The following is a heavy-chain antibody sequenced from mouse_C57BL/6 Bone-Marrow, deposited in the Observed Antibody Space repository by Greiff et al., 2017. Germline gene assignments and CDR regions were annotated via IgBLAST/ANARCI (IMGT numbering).Heavy chain of an antibody. Sequence: ESGPGLVKPSQSLSLTCSVTGYSITSGYYWNWLRPFPGNKLEWMGYISYDGSNNYKPSLKNRISITRDTFKNQVFLKLNSVTTKDTATYDCARAGYYGSIFDYWGQGTTLTVSS. CDR3: ARAGYYGSIFDY. CDR2: ISYDGSN. CDR1: GYSITSGYY. V-gene: IGHV3-6*01. J-gene: IGHJ2*01. D-gene: IGHD1-1*01.